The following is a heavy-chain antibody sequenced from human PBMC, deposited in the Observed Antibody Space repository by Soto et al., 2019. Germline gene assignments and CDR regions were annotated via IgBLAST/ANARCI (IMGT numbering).Heavy chain of an antibody. CDR1: GGSISFYY. Sequence: PSETLSLTCTVSGGSISFYYWTWIRQPPGKGLEYIGYIYYSGSTNYNPSLKSRVTISVDTSKNQFSLKLSSVTAADTAVDYCARASRNWNFDYWGQGTLVTVSS. J-gene: IGHJ4*02. CDR2: IYYSGST. D-gene: IGHD1-1*01. V-gene: IGHV4-59*01. CDR3: ARASRNWNFDY.